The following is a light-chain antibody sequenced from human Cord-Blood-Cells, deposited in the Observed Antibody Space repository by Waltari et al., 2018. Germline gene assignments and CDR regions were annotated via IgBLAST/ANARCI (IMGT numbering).Light chain of an antibody. V-gene: IGLV6-57*02. CDR3: QSYDSSNVV. Sequence: NFMLTQPHSVSESPGQTVTISCTGSSGSMASKYELWYQQRPCSAPTTVIYEDNQRPSGVPDRCSGSIDSSSNAASLTISGLKTEDEADYYCQSYDSSNVVFGGGTKLTVL. J-gene: IGLJ2*01. CDR1: SGSMASKY. CDR2: EDN.